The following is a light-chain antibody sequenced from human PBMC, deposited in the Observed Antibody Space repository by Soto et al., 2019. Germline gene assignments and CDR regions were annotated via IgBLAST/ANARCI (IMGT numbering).Light chain of an antibody. V-gene: IGLV4-69*01. J-gene: IGLJ3*02. CDR2: LNSDGSH. CDR3: QTWATGIQV. CDR1: GGHSSYA. Sequence: QPVLTQSPSASASPGASVKLTCTLTGGHSSYAIAWHQQQPEKGPRYLMKLNSDGSHDKGDGIPDRFSGSRSGAERYLTISNPQSDDEADYYCQTWATGIQVFGGGTQLTVL.